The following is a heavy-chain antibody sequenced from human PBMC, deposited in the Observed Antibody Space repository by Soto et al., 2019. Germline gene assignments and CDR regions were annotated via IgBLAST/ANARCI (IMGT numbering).Heavy chain of an antibody. D-gene: IGHD2-15*01. Sequence: SETLSLTCTGSGGSMRNVYWSWIRQPPGKRLEWIGFIFHSGNAKYNPSLKSRVTISIDTSKSQFSLSLDSVTAADTAVYFCARAHAPTLPFDYWGLGTLVTVSS. J-gene: IGHJ4*01. V-gene: IGHV4-59*01. CDR2: IFHSGNA. CDR1: GGSMRNVY. CDR3: ARAHAPTLPFDY.